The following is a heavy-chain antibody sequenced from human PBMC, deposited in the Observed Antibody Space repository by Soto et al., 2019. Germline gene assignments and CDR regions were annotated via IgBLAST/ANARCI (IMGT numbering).Heavy chain of an antibody. CDR2: INPNSGGT. D-gene: IGHD2-2*01. CDR1: GYTFTGYY. V-gene: IGHV1-2*04. CDR3: ARGCSSTSCYAFFDY. J-gene: IGHJ4*02. Sequence: VKVSCKASGYTFTGYYTHWARQAPGQGLEWMGWINPNSGGTNYAQKFQGWVTMTRDTSISTAYMELSRLRSDDTAVYYCARGCSSTSCYAFFDYWGQGTLVTVSS.